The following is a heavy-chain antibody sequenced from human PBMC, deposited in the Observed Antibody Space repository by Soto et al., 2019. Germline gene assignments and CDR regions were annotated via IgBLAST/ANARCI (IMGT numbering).Heavy chain of an antibody. CDR1: GFTFSSYS. D-gene: IGHD5-18*01. Sequence: EVQLVESGGGLVKPGGSLRLSCAASGFTFSSYSMNWVRQAPGKGLEWVSSISSSGGSTYYADSVKGRFTISRDNSKNTLYLQMNSLRAEDTAVYYCAKVKLYTAMVTSWGQGTLVTVSS. CDR2: ISSSGGST. V-gene: IGHV3-23*04. CDR3: AKVKLYTAMVTS. J-gene: IGHJ4*02.